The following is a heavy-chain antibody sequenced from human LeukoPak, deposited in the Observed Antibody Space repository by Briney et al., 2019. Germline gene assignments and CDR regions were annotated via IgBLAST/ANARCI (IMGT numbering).Heavy chain of an antibody. V-gene: IGHV5-51*01. D-gene: IGHD1-26*01. CDR2: INFGDSET. CDR1: GHSFTNHW. CDR3: ATRPYAGSPNWYDP. Sequence: GESLKISCKASGHSFTNHWIGWVRQMPGIGLEWVGIINFGDSETLYSPSFQGQVTISLDKSISTTYLQWRSLKASDAATYYCATRPYAGSPNWYDPWGQGTLVTVSS. J-gene: IGHJ5*02.